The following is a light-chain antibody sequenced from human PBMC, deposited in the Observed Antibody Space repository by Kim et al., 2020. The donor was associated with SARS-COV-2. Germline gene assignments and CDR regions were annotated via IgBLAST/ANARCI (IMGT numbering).Light chain of an antibody. CDR2: TAS. Sequence: ASVGDSVTITCRARQDIRRWLALFQQKPERAPKPLIYTASSLHSGAPSRVSGSGSGTDFTLTINNLQPEDFATYYCQQYYSYPVTFGPGTRLEIK. CDR3: QQYYSYPVT. CDR1: QDIRRW. V-gene: IGKV1D-16*02. J-gene: IGKJ5*01.